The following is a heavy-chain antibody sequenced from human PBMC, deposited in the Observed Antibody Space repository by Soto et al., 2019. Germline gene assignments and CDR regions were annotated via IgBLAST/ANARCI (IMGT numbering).Heavy chain of an antibody. V-gene: IGHV3-23*01. Sequence: EVQLLESGGGLVQPGGSPRLSCAASGFTFSSYAMSWVRQAPGKGLEWVSAISGSGGSTYYADSVKGRFTISRDNSKNTLYLQMNSLRAEDTAVYYCAKGSLGVPAAPDYWGQGTLVTVSS. CDR2: ISGSGGST. J-gene: IGHJ4*02. CDR3: AKGSLGVPAAPDY. CDR1: GFTFSSYA. D-gene: IGHD2-2*01.